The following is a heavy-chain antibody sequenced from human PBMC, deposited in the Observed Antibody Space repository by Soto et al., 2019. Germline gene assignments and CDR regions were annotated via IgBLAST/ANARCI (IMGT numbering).Heavy chain of an antibody. J-gene: IGHJ4*02. CDR2: IYHGRNA. CDR3: ARDSYASGTTLDY. D-gene: IGHD3-10*01. V-gene: IGHV4-61*01. Sequence: QVRLQESSPGLVKPSETLSLTCTVSGAAVSSGSYYWSWIRQPPGTGLEWIGSIYHGRNANYNPPLMSRVFMAVDTSKYQFSLKLSFVTAADTAVYYCARDSYASGTTLDYWGQGTLLTVSS. CDR1: GAAVSSGSYY.